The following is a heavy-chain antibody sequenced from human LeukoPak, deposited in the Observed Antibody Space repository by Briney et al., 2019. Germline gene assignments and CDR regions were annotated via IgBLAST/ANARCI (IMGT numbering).Heavy chain of an antibody. CDR1: GFTVSSNY. Sequence: GGSLRLSCAASGFTVSSNYMTWVRQAPGKGLEWVSLIYSGGSTYYAGSVRGRFTISRDNSKNTLYLQMNSLRAEDTAVYHCARARERCCSGGSCLNFDYWGQGALVTVSS. CDR3: ARARERCCSGGSCLNFDY. J-gene: IGHJ4*02. V-gene: IGHV3-53*01. D-gene: IGHD2-15*01. CDR2: IYSGGST.